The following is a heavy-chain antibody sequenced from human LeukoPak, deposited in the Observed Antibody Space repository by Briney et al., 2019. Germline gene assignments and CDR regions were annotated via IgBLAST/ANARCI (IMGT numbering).Heavy chain of an antibody. CDR2: IWYDGSNK. D-gene: IGHD3-16*02. CDR3: ANSLPNPSGELSLLTY. V-gene: IGHV3-33*06. CDR1: GFIFSRYG. Sequence: GGSLRLSCAASGFIFSRYGMHWVRQAPGKGLEWAADIWYDGSNKYYADSVKGRFTISRDNSKNTLYLQKSSLRAENTAVYYCANSLPNPSGELSLLTYWGQGTLVTVSS. J-gene: IGHJ4*02.